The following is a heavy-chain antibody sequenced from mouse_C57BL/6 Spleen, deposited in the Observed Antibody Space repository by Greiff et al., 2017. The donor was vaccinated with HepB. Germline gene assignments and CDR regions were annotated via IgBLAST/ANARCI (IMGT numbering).Heavy chain of an antibody. CDR2: IDPENGDT. CDR1: GFNIKDDY. Sequence: VQLQQSGAELVRSGASVKLSCTASGFNIKDDYMHWVKQRPEQGLEWIVWIDPENGDTEYASKFQGKAPITADTSSNTAYLQLSSLTSEDTAVYYCTTSSTMVTTAFAYWGQGTLVTVSA. V-gene: IGHV14-4*01. CDR3: TTSSTMVTTAFAY. D-gene: IGHD2-2*01. J-gene: IGHJ3*01.